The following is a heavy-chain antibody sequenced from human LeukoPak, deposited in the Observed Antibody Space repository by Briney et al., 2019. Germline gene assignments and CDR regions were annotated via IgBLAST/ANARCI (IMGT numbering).Heavy chain of an antibody. Sequence: GGSLRFSCAASGLTFSSYAMHWVRQAPGKGLEYVSAISSNGGSTYYANSVKGRFTISRDNSKNTLYLQMGSLRAEDMAVYYCATIEGSGYDYWGQGTLVTVSS. V-gene: IGHV3-64*01. CDR3: ATIEGSGYDY. CDR1: GLTFSSYA. J-gene: IGHJ4*02. CDR2: ISSNGGST. D-gene: IGHD3-22*01.